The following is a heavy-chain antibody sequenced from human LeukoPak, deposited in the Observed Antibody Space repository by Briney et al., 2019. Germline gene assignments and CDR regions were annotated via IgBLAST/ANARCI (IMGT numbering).Heavy chain of an antibody. CDR3: ARGPGSGYFPSYFDY. J-gene: IGHJ4*02. CDR1: GYSFTNYW. D-gene: IGHD3-3*01. Sequence: GESLKISCKGSGYSFTNYWIGWVRQMPGKGLEWMGIIYPGDSETRYRPSFQGQVTISAAKSNSTAYLQWSSLKASDTAMYYCARGPGSGYFPSYFDYWGQGTLVTVSS. CDR2: IYPGDSET. V-gene: IGHV5-51*01.